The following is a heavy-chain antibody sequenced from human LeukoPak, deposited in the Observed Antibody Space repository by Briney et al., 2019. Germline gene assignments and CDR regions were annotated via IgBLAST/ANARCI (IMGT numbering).Heavy chain of an antibody. CDR3: AKDPGVFGENYYFYYMDV. CDR2: ISGRGDST. J-gene: IGHJ6*03. V-gene: IGHV3-23*01. D-gene: IGHD3-10*01. CDR1: GFIFNNYA. Sequence: GGSLRLSCAASGFIFNNYAMTWVRQAPGKGLEWASAISGRGDSTYYADSVKGRFTISRDSSKNTLYLQMNSLRAEDTAVYYCAKDPGVFGENYYFYYMDVWGKGTTVTVSS.